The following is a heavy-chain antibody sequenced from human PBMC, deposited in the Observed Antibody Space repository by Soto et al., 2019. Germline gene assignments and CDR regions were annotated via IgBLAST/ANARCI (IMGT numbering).Heavy chain of an antibody. J-gene: IGHJ4*02. CDR3: AGVYYGGNSVNNY. Sequence: PGGSLRLSCAGSGFTFSSFAMSWVRQAPGKGLEWVAATSYDGSNKYYADSVKGRFIISRDNSKNTLDLLLNTLRAEDTAVYYCAGVYYGGNSVNNYWGQGTPVTVPQ. CDR2: TSYDGSNK. D-gene: IGHD2-8*01. CDR1: GFTFSSFA. V-gene: IGHV3-30-3*01.